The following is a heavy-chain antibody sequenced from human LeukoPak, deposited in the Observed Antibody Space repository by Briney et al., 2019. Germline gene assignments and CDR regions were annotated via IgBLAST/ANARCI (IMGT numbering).Heavy chain of an antibody. CDR3: VREVAAAGTDNKFYFDY. J-gene: IGHJ4*02. CDR2: ISSDGGST. V-gene: IGHV3-64D*09. Sequence: GGSLRLSCSASGFTFSSYAMHWVRQAPGKGLEYVSAISSDGGSTYYADSVKGRFTISRDNSKNTLYLQMSSLRTEDTAVYYCVREVAAAGTDNKFYFDYWGQGTLVTVSS. CDR1: GFTFSSYA. D-gene: IGHD6-13*01.